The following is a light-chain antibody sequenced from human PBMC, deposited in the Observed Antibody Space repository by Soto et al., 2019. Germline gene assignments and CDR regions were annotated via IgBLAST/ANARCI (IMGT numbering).Light chain of an antibody. CDR3: QQYGSSPPVT. CDR2: GAS. V-gene: IGKV3-20*01. J-gene: IGKJ5*01. Sequence: EIVLTQSPGTLSLSPGKRATLSCRASQSVSSSYLAWYQQKPGQAPRLLIYGASGRATGIPDRFSGSGYGTDSTLTISSLEPEDFAVYYCQQYGSSPPVTFGQGTRLES. CDR1: QSVSSSY.